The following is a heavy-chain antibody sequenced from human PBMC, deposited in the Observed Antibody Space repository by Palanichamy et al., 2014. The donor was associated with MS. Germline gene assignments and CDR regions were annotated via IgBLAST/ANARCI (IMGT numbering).Heavy chain of an antibody. Sequence: QLQLQESGPGLVKPSETLSLTCIVSGGSLSSSSYYWGWIRQPPGKGLEWIGNIYYSGSTFYNPSLNNRVTISVDTSKNQFSLKLRSVTAADTAVYFCARRVATTPNWFDPWGQGTLVTVSS. D-gene: IGHD2-15*01. CDR1: GGSLSSSSYY. CDR2: IYYSGST. CDR3: ARRVATTPNWFDP. J-gene: IGHJ5*02. V-gene: IGHV4-39*01.